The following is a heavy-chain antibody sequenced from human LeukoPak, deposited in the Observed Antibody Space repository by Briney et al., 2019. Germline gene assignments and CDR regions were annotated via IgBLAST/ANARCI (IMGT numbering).Heavy chain of an antibody. V-gene: IGHV3-73*01. CDR3: TRLSDGSGCIKEAFDY. CDR1: GFTFSGSA. CDR2: IRSKANNYAT. J-gene: IGHJ4*02. Sequence: GGSLRLSCAASGFTFSGSAMHWVRQASGKGLEWVGRIRSKANNYATAYGASVQGRFTVSRDDSKNTAYLQMNSLKTEDTAVYYCTRLSDGSGCIKEAFDYWGQGTLVTVSS. D-gene: IGHD3-22*01.